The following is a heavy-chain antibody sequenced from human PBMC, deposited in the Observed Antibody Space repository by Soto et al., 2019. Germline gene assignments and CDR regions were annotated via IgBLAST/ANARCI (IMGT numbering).Heavy chain of an antibody. J-gene: IGHJ4*02. Sequence: EVQLLESGGGLVQPGGSLRLSCAASGFTFSTYAMGWVRQAPGKGLEWVSAISGSGGSTYYADSVKGRFTISRDNSKNTRYLQMNSLRAEDTAVYYCAKGGPYYYDSSGYYDYWGQGTLVTVSS. D-gene: IGHD3-22*01. CDR3: AKGGPYYYDSSGYYDY. CDR1: GFTFSTYA. CDR2: ISGSGGST. V-gene: IGHV3-23*01.